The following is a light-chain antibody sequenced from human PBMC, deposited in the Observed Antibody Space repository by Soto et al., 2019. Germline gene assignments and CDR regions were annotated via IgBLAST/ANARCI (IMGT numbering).Light chain of an antibody. J-gene: IGLJ1*01. Sequence: QSALTQPASVSGSPGQSITISCTGTSSDVGAYNYVSWYQQHPDKAPKLMIYEVSNRPSGVSNRFSGSKSGNTASLTISGLQAEDEADYYFSSYTSSSGVFGTGTKVTVL. CDR1: SSDVGAYNY. V-gene: IGLV2-14*01. CDR3: SSYTSSSGV. CDR2: EVS.